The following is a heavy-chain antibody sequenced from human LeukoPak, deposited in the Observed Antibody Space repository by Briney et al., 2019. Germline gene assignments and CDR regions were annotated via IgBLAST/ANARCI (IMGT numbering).Heavy chain of an antibody. CDR1: GFTFSSYA. J-gene: IGHJ4*02. CDR2: ISYDGSNK. V-gene: IGHV3-30*14. D-gene: IGHD1-1*01. CDR3: ARWSVRDGLDY. Sequence: PGGSLRLSCAASGFTFSSYAMHWVRQAPGKGLEWVAVISYDGSNKYYADSVKGRFTISRDNSKNTLYLQMNSLRAEDTAVYYCARWSVRDGLDYWGQGTLVTVSS.